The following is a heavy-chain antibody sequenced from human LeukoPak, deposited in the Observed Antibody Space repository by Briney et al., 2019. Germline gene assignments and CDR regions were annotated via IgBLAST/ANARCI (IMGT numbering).Heavy chain of an antibody. D-gene: IGHD2-21*01. CDR2: IYRDGST. J-gene: IGHJ4*02. Sequence: GGSLRLSCAASGFTFSSYSMNWVRQAPGKGLEWLSIIYRDGSTYYADSVKGRFTISRDSSKNTLYLQMDSLRAEDTDVYYCARVVGISVSDYFDYWGQGTLVTVSS. CDR1: GFTFSSYS. CDR3: ARVVGISVSDYFDY. V-gene: IGHV3-53*01.